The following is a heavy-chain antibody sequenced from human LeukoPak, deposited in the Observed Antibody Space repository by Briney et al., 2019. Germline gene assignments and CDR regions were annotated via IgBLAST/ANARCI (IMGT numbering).Heavy chain of an antibody. CDR3: ARSRPPGKYYFDY. Sequence: SETLSLTCTVSGGSISSSSYYWGWIRQPPGKGLEWIGSIYYSGSTYYNPSLKSRVTISVDTSKNQFSLKLSSVTAADTAVYYCARSRPPGKYYFDYWGQGTLVTVSS. CDR2: IYYSGST. CDR1: GGSISSSSYY. V-gene: IGHV4-39*01. D-gene: IGHD4-23*01. J-gene: IGHJ4*02.